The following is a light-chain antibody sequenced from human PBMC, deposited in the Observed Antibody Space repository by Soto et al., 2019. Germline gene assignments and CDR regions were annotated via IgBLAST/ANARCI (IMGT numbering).Light chain of an antibody. CDR3: QQYNTYPPT. J-gene: IGKJ4*01. CDR1: QGISIY. V-gene: IGKV1-16*02. Sequence: DIQMTQSPSSLSASVGDRVTITCRASQGISIYLAWFQQKSGTAPKSLVYAASRLESGVPSKFSGSGSGTDFTLTISSLQPEDFATYSCQQYNTYPPTFGGGTKVEIK. CDR2: AAS.